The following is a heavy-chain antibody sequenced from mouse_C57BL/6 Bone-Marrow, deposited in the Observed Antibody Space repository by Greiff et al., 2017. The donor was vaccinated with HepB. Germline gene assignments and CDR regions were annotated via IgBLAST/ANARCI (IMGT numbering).Heavy chain of an antibody. CDR3: ARDRFDYYFDY. J-gene: IGHJ2*01. CDR1: GFTFSTSG. CDR2: INTGGTYT. D-gene: IGHD2-14*01. Sequence: EVKLVESGGDLVKPGGSLKLSCAASGFTFSTSGMSWVRQTPDKRLEWVATINTGGTYTYYANSVRGRFTISRDTAKNTLFLLRSSLKSEDSAIYYCARDRFDYYFDYWGQGTTLTVSS. V-gene: IGHV5-6*01.